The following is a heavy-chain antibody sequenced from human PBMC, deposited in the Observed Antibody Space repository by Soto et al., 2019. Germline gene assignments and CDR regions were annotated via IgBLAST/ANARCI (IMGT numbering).Heavy chain of an antibody. CDR3: TSRLVVVPAAPLEAFDI. Sequence: TGGSLRLSCAASGFTFSSYGMHWVRQAPGKGLEWVAVIWYDGSNKYYADSVKGRFTISRDNSKNTLYLQMNSLRAEDTAVYYCTSRLVVVPAAPLEAFDIWGQGTMVTVSS. J-gene: IGHJ3*02. CDR2: IWYDGSNK. CDR1: GFTFSSYG. D-gene: IGHD2-2*01. V-gene: IGHV3-33*01.